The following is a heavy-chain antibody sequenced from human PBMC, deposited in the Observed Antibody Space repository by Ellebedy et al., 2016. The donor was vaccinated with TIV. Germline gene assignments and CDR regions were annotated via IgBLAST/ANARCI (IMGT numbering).Heavy chain of an antibody. Sequence: ASVKVSCKASGYTFTSYWISWVRQMPGKGLEWMGRIDPSDSYTNHSPSFQGHVTISADKSISTAYLQWSSLKASDTAMYYCARHDTTRIAVTGPNDYWGQGTLVTVSS. CDR2: IDPSDSYT. V-gene: IGHV5-10-1*01. J-gene: IGHJ4*02. D-gene: IGHD6-19*01. CDR3: ARHDTTRIAVTGPNDY. CDR1: GYTFTSYW.